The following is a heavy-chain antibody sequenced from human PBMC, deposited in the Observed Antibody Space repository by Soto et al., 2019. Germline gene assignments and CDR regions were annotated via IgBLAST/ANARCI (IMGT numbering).Heavy chain of an antibody. Sequence: ASVNVSCKASGYTFTSYDINWVRQATGQGLEWMGWMNPNSGNTGYAQKFQGRVTMTRNTSISTAYMELSSLRSEDTAVYYCAGAVCSSTSCYVWEAFDTWGQGTMVTVSS. V-gene: IGHV1-8*01. CDR3: AGAVCSSTSCYVWEAFDT. CDR1: GYTFTSYD. D-gene: IGHD2-2*01. CDR2: MNPNSGNT. J-gene: IGHJ3*02.